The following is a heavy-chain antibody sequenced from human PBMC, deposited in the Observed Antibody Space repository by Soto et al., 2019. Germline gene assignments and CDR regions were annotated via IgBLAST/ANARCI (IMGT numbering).Heavy chain of an antibody. CDR1: GFTFSRYW. Sequence: EVQLAESGGGLIQPGGSLRLSCATSGFTFSRYWIHWVRQAPGEGLGWVSRISGDGVHTDYAESVKGRFTVSRDIAKSTGYLQMNNLRAEDTAIYYCARLGFVGEGDFWGQGILVTVSS. CDR2: ISGDGVHT. V-gene: IGHV3-74*01. CDR3: ARLGFVGEGDF. D-gene: IGHD3-16*01. J-gene: IGHJ4*02.